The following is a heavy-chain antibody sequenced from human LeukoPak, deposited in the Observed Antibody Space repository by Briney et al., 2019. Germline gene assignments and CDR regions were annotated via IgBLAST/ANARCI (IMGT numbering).Heavy chain of an antibody. Sequence: ASVKVSCKASGYTFTSYAMHWVRQAPGQRLEWVGWINAGNGNTKYSQEFQGRVTITRDTSASTAYMELSSLRSEDMAVYYCARTSSSWYESWFDPWGQGTLVTVSS. CDR2: INAGNGNT. CDR1: GYTFTSYA. J-gene: IGHJ5*02. D-gene: IGHD6-13*01. CDR3: ARTSSSWYESWFDP. V-gene: IGHV1-3*03.